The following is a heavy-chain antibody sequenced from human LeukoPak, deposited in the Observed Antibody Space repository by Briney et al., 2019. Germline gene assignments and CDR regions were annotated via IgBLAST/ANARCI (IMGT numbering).Heavy chain of an antibody. CDR2: INSDGSNT. Sequence: GSLRLSCEASGFTFSGFWMYWVRQAPGKGLVWVSGINSDGSNTRYADSVKGRFTISRDNTKNTLYLQMNSLRAEDTAVYYCARDPRNLGLDPWGQGTLVTVSS. J-gene: IGHJ5*02. CDR1: GFTFSGFW. CDR3: ARDPRNLGLDP. V-gene: IGHV3-74*01. D-gene: IGHD1-26*01.